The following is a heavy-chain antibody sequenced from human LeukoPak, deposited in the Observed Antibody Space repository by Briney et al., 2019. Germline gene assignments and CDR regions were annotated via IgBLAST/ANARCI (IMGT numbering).Heavy chain of an antibody. D-gene: IGHD6-19*01. CDR2: IYYSGST. J-gene: IGHJ6*02. CDR3: ARREAVAGDYYYYGMDV. CDR1: GVSISSYY. Sequence: PSETLSLTCTVSGVSISSYYWSWIRQPPGKGLEWIGYIYYSGSTSLNPSLKSRVTISVDTSKNQFSLRLTSVTAADTAVYYCARREAVAGDYYYYGMDVWGQRTTVTVSS. V-gene: IGHV4-59*08.